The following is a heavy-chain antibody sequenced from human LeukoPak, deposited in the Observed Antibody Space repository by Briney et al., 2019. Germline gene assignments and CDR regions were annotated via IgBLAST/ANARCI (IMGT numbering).Heavy chain of an antibody. J-gene: IGHJ4*02. V-gene: IGHV3-30-3*01. D-gene: IGHD1-26*01. Sequence: QPGGSLRLSCAASGFSFSSYAMSWVRQAPGKGLEWVAVISYDGSNKYYADSVKGRFTISRDNSKNTLYLQMNSLRAEDTAVYYCARDRVGATDYFDYWGQGTPVTVSS. CDR2: ISYDGSNK. CDR3: ARDRVGATDYFDY. CDR1: GFSFSSYA.